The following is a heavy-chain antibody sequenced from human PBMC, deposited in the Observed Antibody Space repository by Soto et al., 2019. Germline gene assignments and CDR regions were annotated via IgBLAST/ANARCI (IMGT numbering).Heavy chain of an antibody. V-gene: IGHV1-69*13. CDR1: GGTFSSYA. Sequence: GASVKVSCKASGGTFSSYAISWLRQAPGQGLEWMGGIIPIFGTANYAQKFQGRVTITADESTSTAYMELSSLRSEDTAVYYCARDRDSSTSYWFDPWGQGTRVTVSS. CDR3: ARDRDSSTSYWFDP. CDR2: IIPIFGTA. J-gene: IGHJ5*02. D-gene: IGHD6-13*01.